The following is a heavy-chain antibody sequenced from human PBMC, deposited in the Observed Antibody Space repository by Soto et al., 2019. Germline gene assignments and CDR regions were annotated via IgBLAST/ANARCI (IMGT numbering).Heavy chain of an antibody. CDR2: IWYDGSDK. CDR1: GFTFSSYG. D-gene: IGHD5-12*01. Sequence: QVQLVESGGGVVQPGRSLRLSCEASGFTFSSYGMHWVRQAPGKGLEWVAVIWYDGSDKYNADSVKGRFTISRDNSKNTMYLQMNSLRVEDTAVYYCARDGRGDDYWGQGTLVTVSS. CDR3: ARDGRGDDY. J-gene: IGHJ4*02. V-gene: IGHV3-33*01.